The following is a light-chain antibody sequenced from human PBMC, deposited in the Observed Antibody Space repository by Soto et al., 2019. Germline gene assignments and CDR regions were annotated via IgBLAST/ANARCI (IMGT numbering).Light chain of an antibody. CDR3: QQSYSSPLT. J-gene: IGKJ4*01. CDR1: QSVLHTSYNKYY. V-gene: IGKV4-1*01. Sequence: DIVLTQSPDSLAVSLGERATINCKSSQSVLHTSYNKYYLAWYQQKPGHPPKVLIYWASTLESGVPDRFSGSGSGTDFTLTISDLQAEDVAVYYCQQSYSSPLTFGRGAKVEIK. CDR2: WAS.